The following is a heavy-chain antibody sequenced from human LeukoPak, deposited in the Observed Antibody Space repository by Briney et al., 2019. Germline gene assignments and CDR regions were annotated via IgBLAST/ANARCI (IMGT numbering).Heavy chain of an antibody. D-gene: IGHD3-22*01. CDR3: ARGGTMITDY. CDR1: GFTFSSYS. V-gene: IGHV3-21*01. J-gene: IGHJ4*02. Sequence: GGSLRLSCAASGFTFSSYSMNWVRQAPGKGLEWVSSISSSSSYIYYADSAKGRFTISRDNAKNSLYLQMNSLRAEDTAVYCCARGGTMITDYWGQGTLVTVSS. CDR2: ISSSSSYI.